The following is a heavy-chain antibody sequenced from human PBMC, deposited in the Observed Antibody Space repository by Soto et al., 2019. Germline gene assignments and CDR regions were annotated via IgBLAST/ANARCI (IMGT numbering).Heavy chain of an antibody. CDR1: GYTFTSYG. D-gene: IGHD6-19*01. CDR3: ARVGYCLQQWLPRGYMDV. J-gene: IGHJ6*03. Sequence: ASVKVSCKASGYTFTSYGISWVRQAPGQGLEWMGWISAYNGNTNYAQKLQGRVIMTTDTSTSTAYMELRSLRSDDTAVYYCARVGYCLQQWLPRGYMDVWGKGTTVTVSS. V-gene: IGHV1-18*01. CDR2: ISAYNGNT.